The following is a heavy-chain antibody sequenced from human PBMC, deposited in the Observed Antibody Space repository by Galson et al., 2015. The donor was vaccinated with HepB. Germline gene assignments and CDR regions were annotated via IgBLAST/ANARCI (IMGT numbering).Heavy chain of an antibody. CDR2: IGTAGDP. CDR3: ARAQLLWLPTGRGHWYFDL. D-gene: IGHD3-10*01. CDR1: GFTFSSYD. Sequence: SLRLSCAASGFTFSSYDMHWVRQATGKGLEWVSAIGTAGDPYYPGSVKGRFTISRENAKNSLYLQMNSLRAGDTAVYYCARAQLLWLPTGRGHWYFDLWGRGTLVTVSS. J-gene: IGHJ2*01. V-gene: IGHV3-13*05.